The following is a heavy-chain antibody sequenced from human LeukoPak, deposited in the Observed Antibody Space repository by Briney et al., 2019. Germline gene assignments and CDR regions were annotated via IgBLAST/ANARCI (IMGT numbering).Heavy chain of an antibody. CDR1: GFTFTSYG. V-gene: IGHV3-30*18. Sequence: PGRSLRLSCAASGFTFTSYGMHWVRQAPGKGLEWVAVISSDGSNKYYADSVKGQFTISRDNSKNTVYLQMNSLRAEDTAVYYCAKDHVYDSTGHYYMFGYWGQGTLVTVSS. CDR3: AKDHVYDSTGHYYMFGY. D-gene: IGHD3-22*01. CDR2: ISSDGSNK. J-gene: IGHJ4*02.